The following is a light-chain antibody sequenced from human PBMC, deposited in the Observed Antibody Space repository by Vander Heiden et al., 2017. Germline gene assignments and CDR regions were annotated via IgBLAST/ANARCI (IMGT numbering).Light chain of an antibody. CDR3: ATWDDSLSSPV. V-gene: IGLV1-47*01. J-gene: IGLJ3*02. CDR1: SSNIGKND. CDR2: RSD. Sequence: QSVLTQPPSASGTPGQKVSMSCSGSSSNIGKNDVSWYEQLPGTAPKLLIDRSDQRPSGVPDRFSGSKSGTSASLAIGGLRSEDEATYYCATWDDSLSSPVFGGGTKLTV.